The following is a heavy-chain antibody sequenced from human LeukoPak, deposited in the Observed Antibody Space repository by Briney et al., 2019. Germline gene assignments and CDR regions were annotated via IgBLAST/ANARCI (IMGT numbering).Heavy chain of an antibody. D-gene: IGHD3-22*01. CDR2: ISGSGDRT. J-gene: IGHJ4*02. V-gene: IGHV3-23*01. CDR1: EFTFTTYV. CDR3: AKDGGRYYDRSGYYWGYYFDS. Sequence: GGSLRLSCAASEFTFTTYVMNWVRQAPGKGLEWVSTISGSGDRTYYADSVKGRFTISRGNSKNTLFLQMSSLRAEDTAVYYCAKDGGRYYDRSGYYWGYYFDSWGQGVLVTVST.